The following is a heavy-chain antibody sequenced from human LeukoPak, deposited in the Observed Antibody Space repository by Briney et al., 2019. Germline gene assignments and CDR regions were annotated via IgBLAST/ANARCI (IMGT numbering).Heavy chain of an antibody. CDR3: AKASGAISGSYFNYFDY. D-gene: IGHD1-26*01. Sequence: PGGSLRLSCAASGFTFSSYGMHWVRQAPGKGLEWVAFIQYDGSNKYYADSVKGRFTISRDNPKNTLYLQMNSLRAEDTAVYYCAKASGAISGSYFNYFDYWGQGTLVTVSS. V-gene: IGHV3-30*02. CDR2: IQYDGSNK. CDR1: GFTFSSYG. J-gene: IGHJ4*02.